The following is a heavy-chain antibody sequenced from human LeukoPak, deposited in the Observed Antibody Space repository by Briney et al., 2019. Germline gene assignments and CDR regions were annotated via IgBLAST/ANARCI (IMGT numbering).Heavy chain of an antibody. CDR3: ARDQLRYYDILTGYYSPYGMDV. D-gene: IGHD3-9*01. CDR2: ISSSSSYT. Sequence: GGSLRLSRAASGFTFSSYSMNWVRQAPGKGLEWVSSISSSSSYTYYADSVKGRFTISRDNAKNSLYLQMNSLRAEDTAVYYCARDQLRYYDILTGYYSPYGMDVWGQGTTVTVSS. CDR1: GFTFSSYS. V-gene: IGHV3-21*01. J-gene: IGHJ6*02.